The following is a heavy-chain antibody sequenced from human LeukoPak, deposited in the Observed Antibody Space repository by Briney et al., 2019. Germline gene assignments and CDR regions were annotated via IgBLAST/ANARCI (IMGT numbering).Heavy chain of an antibody. V-gene: IGHV1-2*06. CDR1: GYTFTGYY. D-gene: IGHD1-26*01. CDR2: INPNSGGT. J-gene: IGHJ4*02. CDR3: ARYNTVGATYQHFDY. Sequence: GASVKVSCKASGYTFTGYYMHWVRQAPGQGLEWMGRINPNSGGTNYAQKFQGRVTMTRDTSISTAYMELGRLRSDATAVYYCARYNTVGATYQHFDYWGQGTLVTVSS.